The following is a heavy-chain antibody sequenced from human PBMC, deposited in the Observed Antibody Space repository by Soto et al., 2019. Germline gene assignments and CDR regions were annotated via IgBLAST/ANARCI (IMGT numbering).Heavy chain of an antibody. V-gene: IGHV1-3*01. CDR1: GYTFTSYA. J-gene: IGHJ4*02. CDR3: AKLAAASGPDDF. D-gene: IGHD6-13*01. CDR2: INVGNGDT. Sequence: GASVKVSCKASGYTFTSYAMHWVRQAPGQSLEWVAWINVGNGDTRHSQKFQGRVTITRDTSASTAFMELSSLRSEDTAVYYCAKLAAASGPDDFWGQGTLVTVSS.